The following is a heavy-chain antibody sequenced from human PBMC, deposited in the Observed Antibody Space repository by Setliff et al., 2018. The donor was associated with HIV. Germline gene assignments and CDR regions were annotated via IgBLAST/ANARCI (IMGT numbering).Heavy chain of an antibody. CDR3: VKARVDGDYYYYYYMDV. D-gene: IGHD4-17*01. CDR2: IEHDGSKK. CDR1: GFTFSTYG. J-gene: IGHJ6*03. V-gene: IGHV3-30*02. Sequence: SLRLSCAVSGFTFSTYGMHWVRQAPGKGLEWVTFIEHDGSKKFYADSVKGRFTISRDNSKNTLYLQMSSLRAEDTAVYYCVKARVDGDYYYYYYMDVWGKGTTVTVSS.